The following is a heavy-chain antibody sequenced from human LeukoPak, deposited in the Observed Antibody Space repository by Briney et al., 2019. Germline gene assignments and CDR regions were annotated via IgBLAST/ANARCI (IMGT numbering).Heavy chain of an antibody. CDR2: IYYSGST. CDR1: GGSISSSSYY. Sequence: SETLSLTCTVSGGSISSSSYYWGWIRQPPGKGLEWIGSIYYSGSTYYNPSLKSRVTISVDTSKNQFPLKLSSVTAADTAVYYCARSITMVRGVITGDFWGQGTLVTVSS. CDR3: ARSITMVRGVITGDF. D-gene: IGHD3-10*01. J-gene: IGHJ4*02. V-gene: IGHV4-39*01.